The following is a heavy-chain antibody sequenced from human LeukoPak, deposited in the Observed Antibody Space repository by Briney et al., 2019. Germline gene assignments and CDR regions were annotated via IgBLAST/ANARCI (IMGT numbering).Heavy chain of an antibody. V-gene: IGHV1-69*06. J-gene: IGHJ4*02. D-gene: IGHD6-13*01. CDR3: ARRGYSSSWDPFDY. Sequence: GSSVKVSCKASGGTFSSYATSWVRQAPGQGLEWMGGIIPIFGTANYAQKFQGRVTITADKSTSTAYMELSSLRSEDTAVYYCARRGYSSSWDPFDYWGQGTLVTVSS. CDR2: IIPIFGTA. CDR1: GGTFSSYA.